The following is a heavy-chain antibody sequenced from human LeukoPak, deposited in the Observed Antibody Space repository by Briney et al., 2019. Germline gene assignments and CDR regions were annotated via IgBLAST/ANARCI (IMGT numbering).Heavy chain of an antibody. CDR2: INHSGST. D-gene: IGHD3-10*01. CDR1: GGSFSGYY. V-gene: IGHV4-34*01. J-gene: IGHJ4*02. Sequence: PSETLSLTCAVYGGSFSGYYWSWIRQPPGKGLEWIGEINHSGSTNYNPSLKSRVTISVDTSKNQFSLKLSSVTAADTAVYYCARANLNYYGSGSPCAGFDYWGQGTLVTVSS. CDR3: ARANLNYYGSGSPCAGFDY.